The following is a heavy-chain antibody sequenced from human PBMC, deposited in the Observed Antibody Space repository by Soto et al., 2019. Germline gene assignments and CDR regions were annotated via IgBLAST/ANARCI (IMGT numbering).Heavy chain of an antibody. V-gene: IGHV3-11*01. Sequence: PGGSLRLSCAASGFTFSYHYMSWIRQAPGKGLEWLSYISTSGGIKYYADSVKGRFTISRDNAKNSLYLQMNSLRAADTAVYYCARDRCSSTRCQSPSDYGMDVWGQGTTVTVSS. CDR3: ARDRCSSTRCQSPSDYGMDV. J-gene: IGHJ6*02. CDR1: GFTFSYHY. CDR2: ISTSGGIK. D-gene: IGHD2-2*01.